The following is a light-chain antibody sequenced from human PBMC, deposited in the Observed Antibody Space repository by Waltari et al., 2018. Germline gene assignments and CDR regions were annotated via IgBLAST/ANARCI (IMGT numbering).Light chain of an antibody. CDR2: DVS. V-gene: IGLV2-14*03. J-gene: IGLJ2*01. CDR1: RNAVGPYNH. Sequence: QSALTQPASVSGSPGPSITISCHGTRNAVGPYNHASVYQQHPGKAPKLMIYDVSDRPSGVSSRFSGSKSDNTASLTISGLQAEDEADYYCSSYTTDNKAVFGGGTKLTVL. CDR3: SSYTTDNKAV.